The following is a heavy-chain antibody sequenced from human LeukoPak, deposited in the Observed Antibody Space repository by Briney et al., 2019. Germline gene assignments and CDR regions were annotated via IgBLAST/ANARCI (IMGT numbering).Heavy chain of an antibody. V-gene: IGHV4-4*09. D-gene: IGHD3-3*01. CDR3: ASWRRVGSVYYTGFDY. Sequence: SETLSLTCTVSGGSISSYYWSWIRQPPGKGLEWIGYIYTSGSTNYNPSLKSRVTISVDTSKNQFSLKLSSVTAADTAVYYCASWRRVGSVYYTGFDYWGQGTLVTVSS. J-gene: IGHJ4*02. CDR1: GGSISSYY. CDR2: IYTSGST.